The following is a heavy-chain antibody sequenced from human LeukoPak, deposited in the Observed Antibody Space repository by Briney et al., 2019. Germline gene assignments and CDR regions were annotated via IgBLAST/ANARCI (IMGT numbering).Heavy chain of an antibody. CDR3: AKPSYYDFWSGSDY. Sequence: GGSLRLSCAASGFTFSTYAMSWVRQAPGKGLEWVSSISNSGGSTYYADSVKGRFTISRDNSKNTLYLQMNSLRAEDTAVYYCAKPSYYDFWSGSDYWGQGTLVTVSS. D-gene: IGHD3-3*01. CDR2: ISNSGGST. CDR1: GFTFSTYA. V-gene: IGHV3-23*01. J-gene: IGHJ4*02.